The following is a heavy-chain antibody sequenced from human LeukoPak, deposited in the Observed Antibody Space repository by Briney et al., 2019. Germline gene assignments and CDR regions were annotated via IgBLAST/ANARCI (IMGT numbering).Heavy chain of an antibody. CDR3: ARGGGGQNYDFWSGYYRWYFDL. CDR2: IYYSGST. Sequence: PSETLSLTCTVSGGSLSSYYWSWIRQPPGKGLEWIGYIYYSGSTNYNPSLKSRVTISVDTSKNQFSLKLSSVTAADTAVYYCARGGGGQNYDFWSGYYRWYFDLWGRGTLVTVSS. V-gene: IGHV4-59*01. CDR1: GGSLSSYY. D-gene: IGHD3-3*01. J-gene: IGHJ2*01.